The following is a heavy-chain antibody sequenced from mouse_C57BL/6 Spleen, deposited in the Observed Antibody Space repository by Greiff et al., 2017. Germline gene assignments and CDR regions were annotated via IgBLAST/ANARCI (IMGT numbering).Heavy chain of an antibody. D-gene: IGHD2-1*01. Sequence: QVQLQQSGPELVKPGASVKISCKASGYAFSSSWMNWVKQRPGKGLEWIGRIYPGDGDTNYNGKFKGKATLTADKSSSTAYMQLSSLASEDSAVYFCAKEGGNGDFDYWGQGTTLTVSS. CDR1: GYAFSSSW. CDR3: AKEGGNGDFDY. V-gene: IGHV1-82*01. CDR2: IYPGDGDT. J-gene: IGHJ2*01.